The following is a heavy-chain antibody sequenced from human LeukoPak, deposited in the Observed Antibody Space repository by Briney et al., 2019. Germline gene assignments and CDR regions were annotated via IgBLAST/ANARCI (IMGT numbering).Heavy chain of an antibody. D-gene: IGHD3-10*01. J-gene: IGHJ5*01. V-gene: IGHV3-7*01. Sequence: GGSLRLSCAASGFSFSRYWMNWVRQAPGKGLEWVGNIKGYGHEKNYVDSVKGRFSISRDNARNSLYLQMDSLRAEDTAVYYCAKEGAYPIITYDSWGQGALVTVSS. CDR2: IKGYGHEK. CDR1: GFSFSRYW. CDR3: AKEGAYPIITYDS.